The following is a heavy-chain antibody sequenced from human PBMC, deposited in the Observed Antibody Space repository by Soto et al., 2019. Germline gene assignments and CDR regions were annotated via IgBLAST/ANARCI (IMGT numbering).Heavy chain of an antibody. CDR2: INHSGST. CDR1: GGSFSGYY. Sequence: PSETLSPTCAVYGGSFSGYYWSWSRPPPGKGLGWSGEINHSGSTKYNPSLQSRVTISVDTSKNQFSLKLSSVTAAGTAVYYCARGKVVGMVYYYYYGMDVWGQGTTVTVSS. V-gene: IGHV4-34*01. CDR3: ARGKVVGMVYYYYYGMDV. D-gene: IGHD2-8*01. J-gene: IGHJ6*02.